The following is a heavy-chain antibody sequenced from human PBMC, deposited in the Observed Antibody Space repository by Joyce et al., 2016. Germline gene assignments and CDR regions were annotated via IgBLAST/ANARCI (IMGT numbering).Heavy chain of an antibody. J-gene: IGHJ6*02. CDR2: ISGDRRFI. Sequence: EVQLVESGGGLVKPGGSLKISCAASGVMFSTSSMSWFRQAPGKGLEWVSAISGDRRFIFHADSVRGRFTVSRDNAENSLYLQMKSLRVEDTAVYFCARGGLVYDYSMDVWGQGTTVIVSS. CDR3: ARGGLVYDYSMDV. V-gene: IGHV3-21*02. CDR1: GVMFSTSS. D-gene: IGHD2-21*01.